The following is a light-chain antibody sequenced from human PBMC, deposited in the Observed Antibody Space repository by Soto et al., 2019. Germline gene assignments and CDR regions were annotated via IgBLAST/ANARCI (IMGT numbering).Light chain of an antibody. CDR3: QQRSNWLIT. V-gene: IGKV3-11*01. CDR1: QSVSSY. Sequence: EIVLTQSPATLSFSPGERATLSCRASQSVSSYLAWYQQKPGQAPRLLIYDASNRATGIAARFSGSGSGTDFTLTISSLEAEDFAVYYCQQRSNWLITFGQGTPLEIK. CDR2: DAS. J-gene: IGKJ5*01.